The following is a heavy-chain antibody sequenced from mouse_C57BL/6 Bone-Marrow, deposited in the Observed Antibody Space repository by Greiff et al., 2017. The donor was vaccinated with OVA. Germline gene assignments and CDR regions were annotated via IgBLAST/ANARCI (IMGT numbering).Heavy chain of an antibody. CDR2: IDPETGGT. D-gene: IGHD1-1*01. Sequence: QVQLKESGAELVRPGASVTLSCKASGYTFTDYEMHWVKQTPVHGLEWIGAIDPETGGTAYNQKFKGKAILTADKSSSTAYMELRSLTSEDSAVYYCTREYYGSFYAMDYWGQGTSVTVSS. CDR3: TREYYGSFYAMDY. CDR1: GYTFTDYE. J-gene: IGHJ4*01. V-gene: IGHV1-15*01.